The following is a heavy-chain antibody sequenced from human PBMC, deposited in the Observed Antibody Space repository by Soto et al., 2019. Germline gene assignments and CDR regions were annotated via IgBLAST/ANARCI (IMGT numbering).Heavy chain of an antibody. V-gene: IGHV5-10-1*01. Sequence: XESLKISCKGSGYSFASYWISWVRQMPGKGLEWMGRIDPSDSYTNYSPSFQGHVTISADKSISTAYLQWSSLKASDTAMYYCARLPGYYDSSGYPDYWGQGTLVTVSS. D-gene: IGHD3-22*01. J-gene: IGHJ4*02. CDR3: ARLPGYYDSSGYPDY. CDR1: GYSFASYW. CDR2: IDPSDSYT.